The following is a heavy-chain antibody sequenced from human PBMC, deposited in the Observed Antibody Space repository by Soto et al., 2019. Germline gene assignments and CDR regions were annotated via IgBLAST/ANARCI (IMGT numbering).Heavy chain of an antibody. V-gene: IGHV3-21*01. Sequence: PGGSLRLSCEASGFTFGSHTMNWVRQAPGKGLEWVSSIDGRGTRTFYADALKGRFTISRDNARNSLYLQMNSLRAEDTAVYYCTREAQPVIRREYDYWGQGALVTVSS. CDR2: IDGRGTRT. CDR1: GFTFGSHT. CDR3: TREAQPVIRREYDY. J-gene: IGHJ4*02.